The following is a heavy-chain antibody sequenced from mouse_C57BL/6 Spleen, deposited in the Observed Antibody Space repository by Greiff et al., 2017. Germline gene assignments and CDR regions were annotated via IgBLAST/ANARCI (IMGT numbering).Heavy chain of an antibody. CDR1: GYTFTDYE. CDR3: TREIYYGNYGGY. Sequence: VQLQQSGAELVRPGASVTLSCKASGYTFTDYEMHWVKQTPVHGLEWIGAIDPETGGTAYNQKFKGKAILTADKSSSTAYMELRSLTSEDSAVYYCTREIYYGNYGGYWGQGTTLTVSS. CDR2: IDPETGGT. J-gene: IGHJ2*01. D-gene: IGHD2-1*01. V-gene: IGHV1-15*01.